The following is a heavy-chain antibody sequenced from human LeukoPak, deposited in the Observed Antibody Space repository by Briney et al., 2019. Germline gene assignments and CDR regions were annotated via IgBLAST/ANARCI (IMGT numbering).Heavy chain of an antibody. J-gene: IGHJ4*02. Sequence: SETLSLTCTVSGGSISGYYWSWIRQPAGKGLEWIGRIYTSGSTNYNPSLKSRVTMSVDTSKNQFSLKLSSVTAADTAVYYCARADFWSGYRFDYWAREPWSPSPQ. CDR1: GGSISGYY. D-gene: IGHD3-3*01. CDR2: IYTSGST. CDR3: ARADFWSGYRFDY. V-gene: IGHV4-4*07.